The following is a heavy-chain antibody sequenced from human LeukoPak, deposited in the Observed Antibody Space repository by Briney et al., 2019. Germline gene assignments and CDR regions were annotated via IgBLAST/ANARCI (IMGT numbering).Heavy chain of an antibody. CDR3: ARGTEHTWMLETFDI. D-gene: IGHD2-8*01. CDR1: GFTFDDYC. J-gene: IGHJ3*02. Sequence: GGSLTLSCAVSGFTFDDYCMSWWRRAPGKGRQWVFGINWNGGSTGYADSVKGRFTISRDNAKNSLYLQMNSLRAEDTALYYCARGTEHTWMLETFDIWGQGTMVTVSS. CDR2: INWNGGST. V-gene: IGHV3-20*04.